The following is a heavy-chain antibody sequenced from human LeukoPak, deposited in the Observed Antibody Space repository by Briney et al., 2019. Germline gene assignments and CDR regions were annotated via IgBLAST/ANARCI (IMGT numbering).Heavy chain of an antibody. V-gene: IGHV1-2*02. J-gene: IGHJ4*02. CDR1: GYTFTGYY. CDR3: ARDLFPRPHYDSSGHQEYYFDY. CDR2: INPNSGGT. D-gene: IGHD3-22*01. Sequence: GASVKVSCKASGYTFTGYYMHWVRQAPGQGLEWMGWINPNSGGTNYAQKFQGRVTMTRDTSISTAYMELSRLRSDDTAVYYCARDLFPRPHYDSSGHQEYYFDYWGQGTLVTVSS.